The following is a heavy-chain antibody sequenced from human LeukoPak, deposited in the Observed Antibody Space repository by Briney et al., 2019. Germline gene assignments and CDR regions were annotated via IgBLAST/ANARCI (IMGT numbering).Heavy chain of an antibody. Sequence: SETLSLTCTVSGGSISSYYWSWIRQPPGKGLEWIGYIYYSGSTNYNPSLKSRVTISVDTSKNQFSLKLSSVTAADTAVYYCARVGLYSSSWYFGGQGTLVTVSS. V-gene: IGHV4-59*12. CDR3: ARVGLYSSSWYF. J-gene: IGHJ4*02. CDR1: GGSISSYY. CDR2: IYYSGST. D-gene: IGHD6-13*01.